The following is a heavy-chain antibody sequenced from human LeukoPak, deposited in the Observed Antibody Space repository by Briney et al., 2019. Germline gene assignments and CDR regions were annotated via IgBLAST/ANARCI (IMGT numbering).Heavy chain of an antibody. Sequence: ASVKVSCKASGYSFTNHAIHWVRQALGQRLEWMGWINVGNGNTKYSQMLQGRVTISRDTSANTAYMELSSLRSEDTAVYYCAREDGELAFDYWGQGTLVTVSS. CDR1: GYSFTNHA. D-gene: IGHD1-26*01. CDR2: INVGNGNT. J-gene: IGHJ4*02. CDR3: AREDGELAFDY. V-gene: IGHV1-3*01.